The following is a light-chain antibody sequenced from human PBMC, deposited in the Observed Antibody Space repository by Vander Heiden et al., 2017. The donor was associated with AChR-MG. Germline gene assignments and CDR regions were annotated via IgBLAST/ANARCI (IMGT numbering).Light chain of an antibody. Sequence: IHMDQSPSSLSASVGDRVTITCRASQVIDNYLAWYQQKPGKVPKLLIYGASTLQSGVPSRFSGSGSGTVFTLTISSLQPEDVATYYCQKDYSVPLTFGGGTKVEIK. CDR2: GAS. CDR3: QKDYSVPLT. J-gene: IGKJ4*01. CDR1: QVIDNY. V-gene: IGKV1-27*01.